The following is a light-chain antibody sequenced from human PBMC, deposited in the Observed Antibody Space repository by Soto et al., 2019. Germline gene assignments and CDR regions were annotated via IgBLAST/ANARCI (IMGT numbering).Light chain of an antibody. CDR2: AAS. CDR3: QQFSAYPLT. J-gene: IGKJ4*01. CDR1: QGISSY. Sequence: AIRMTQSPSSLSASTGDRVTITCRASQGISSYLAWYQQKPGKAPKVLIYAASTLQSGVPSRFSGSGSGTDFTLTIGSLQPEDFATYHCQQFSAYPLTFGGGTKV. V-gene: IGKV1-8*01.